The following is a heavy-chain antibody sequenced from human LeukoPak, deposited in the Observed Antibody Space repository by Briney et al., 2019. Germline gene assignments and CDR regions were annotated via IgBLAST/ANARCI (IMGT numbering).Heavy chain of an antibody. Sequence: GGSLRLSCAASGFILSNYWLTWVRQAPGQGLEWVANIKQDGSEKHYVDSVKGRFTISRDNAKNSLYLQMNSLRAEDTAVYYCARDRQIAYWGQGTLVTVSS. CDR1: GFILSNYW. V-gene: IGHV3-7*01. CDR3: ARDRQIAY. CDR2: IKQDGSEK. J-gene: IGHJ4*02.